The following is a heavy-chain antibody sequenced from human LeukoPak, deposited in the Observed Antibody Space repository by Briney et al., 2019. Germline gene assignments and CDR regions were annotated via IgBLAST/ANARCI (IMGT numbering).Heavy chain of an antibody. CDR2: IYYSGST. Sequence: SETLSLTCTVSGYSISSSYYWGWIRQPPGKGLEWIGSIYYSGSTYYNPSLKSRVTISVDTSKNQFSLKLSSVTAADTAVYYCARVGPTYYYDSSGYYLDYWGQGTLVTVSS. V-gene: IGHV4-38-2*02. CDR3: ARVGPTYYYDSSGYYLDY. CDR1: GYSISSSYY. J-gene: IGHJ4*02. D-gene: IGHD3-22*01.